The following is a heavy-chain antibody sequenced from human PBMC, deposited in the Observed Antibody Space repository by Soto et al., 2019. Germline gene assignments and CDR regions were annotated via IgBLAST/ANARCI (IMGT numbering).Heavy chain of an antibody. Sequence: GGSLRLSCAASGFAFTRYSMNWVRQAPGKGLEWVSSISSTTNYIYYGDSMKGRSTISRDNAKNSLYLEMNSLRAEDTAVYYCARESEDLTSNFDYWGQGTLVTVSS. J-gene: IGHJ4*02. V-gene: IGHV3-21*06. CDR2: ISSTTNYI. CDR3: ARESEDLTSNFDY. CDR1: GFAFTRYS.